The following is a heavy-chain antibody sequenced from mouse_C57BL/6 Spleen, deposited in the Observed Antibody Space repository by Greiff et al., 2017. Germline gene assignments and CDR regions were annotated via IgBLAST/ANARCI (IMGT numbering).Heavy chain of an antibody. J-gene: IGHJ4*01. Sequence: QVQLQQSGAELMKPGASVKLSCKATGYTFTGYWIEWVKQRPGHGLEWIGEILPGSGSTNYNEKFKGKATFTADTSSNTAYMQLSSLTTEDSAIYYCARVDYYGSSYVPYYYAMDYRGQGTSVTVSS. CDR3: ARVDYYGSSYVPYYYAMDY. CDR2: ILPGSGST. D-gene: IGHD1-1*01. V-gene: IGHV1-9*01. CDR1: GYTFTGYW.